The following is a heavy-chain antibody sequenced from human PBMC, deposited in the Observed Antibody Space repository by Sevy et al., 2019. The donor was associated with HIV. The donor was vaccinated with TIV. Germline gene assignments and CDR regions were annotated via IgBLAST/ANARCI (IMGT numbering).Heavy chain of an antibody. CDR3: ARLGRAVAGTGYYYYYGMDV. V-gene: IGHV1-2*02. CDR2: INPNSGGT. D-gene: IGHD6-19*01. CDR1: GYTFTGYY. Sequence: ALVKVSCKACGYTFTGYYMHWVRQAPGQGLEWMGWINPNSGGTNYAQKFQGRVTMTRDTSISTAYMELSRLRSDDTAVYYCARLGRAVAGTGYYYYYGMDVWGQGTTVTVSS. J-gene: IGHJ6*02.